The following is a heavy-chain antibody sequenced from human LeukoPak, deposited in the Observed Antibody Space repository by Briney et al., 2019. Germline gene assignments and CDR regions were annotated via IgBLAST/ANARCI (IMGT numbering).Heavy chain of an antibody. V-gene: IGHV3-30-3*01. J-gene: IGHJ3*02. CDR2: ISYDGSNK. CDR1: GFTFSSYA. CDR3: AKDMRTVDAFDI. D-gene: IGHD4-17*01. Sequence: NPGGSLRLSCAASGFTFSSYAMHWVRQAPGKGLEWVAVISYDGSNKYYADSVKGRFTISRDNSKNTLYLQMNSLRAEDTAVYYCAKDMRTVDAFDIWGQGTMVTVSS.